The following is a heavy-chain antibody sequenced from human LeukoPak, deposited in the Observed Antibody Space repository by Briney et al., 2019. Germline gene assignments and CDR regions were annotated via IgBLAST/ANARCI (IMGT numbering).Heavy chain of an antibody. CDR1: GGSFSGYY. D-gene: IGHD3-22*01. Sequence: PSETLSLTCAVYGGSFSGYYWSWVRQTPGKGLEWIGEINHSGNTNYNPSLKSRATISIDTSKNQFSLKLNSVTAADTAVYYCARASSRVVVIAYWGQGTLVTVSS. V-gene: IGHV4-34*01. CDR3: ARASSRVVVIAY. J-gene: IGHJ4*02. CDR2: INHSGNT.